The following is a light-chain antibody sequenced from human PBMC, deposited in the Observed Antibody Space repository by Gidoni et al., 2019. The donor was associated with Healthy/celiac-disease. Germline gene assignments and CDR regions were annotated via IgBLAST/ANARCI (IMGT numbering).Light chain of an antibody. CDR2: GAS. J-gene: IGKJ5*01. Sequence: EIVLTQSPRTLSLSTGERATLSCRASQSGSSSYLAWYQQKPGQAPKLLIYGASSRATGLPDRFSGSGSGTDFALTINSLEPEDFAVYYCQQYDSSPFTFGHGTRLEIK. V-gene: IGKV3-20*01. CDR1: QSGSSSY. CDR3: QQYDSSPFT.